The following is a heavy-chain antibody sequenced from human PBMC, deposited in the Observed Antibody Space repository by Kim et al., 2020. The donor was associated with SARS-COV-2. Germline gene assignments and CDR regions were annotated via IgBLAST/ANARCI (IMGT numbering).Heavy chain of an antibody. CDR1: GGSLSNYA. Sequence: SVKVSCKASGGSLSNYAISWVRQVPGQGLQWMGEVVPFLGTSIYAQMFEGRVMITAVEAAATVYMELSSLRSDDTAVYSCARGIVAVSPKNAFSIWGQGTLITVSS. D-gene: IGHD2-15*01. CDR2: VVPFLGTS. V-gene: IGHV1-69*13. J-gene: IGHJ3*02. CDR3: ARGIVAVSPKNAFSI.